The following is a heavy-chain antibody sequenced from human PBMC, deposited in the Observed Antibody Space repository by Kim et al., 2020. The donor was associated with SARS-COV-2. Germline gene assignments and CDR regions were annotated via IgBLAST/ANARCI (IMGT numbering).Heavy chain of an antibody. J-gene: IGHJ4*02. CDR3: TTPRHIYEVNGGY. D-gene: IGHD5-18*01. V-gene: IGHV3-15*05. CDR2: IKSKADGGTA. Sequence: GGSLRLSCSASGITFSSAWMTWVRQAPGKGLEWVGRIKSKADGGTADYAAPVKGRFTISRDDSKNKLYLQMGSLKTEDTAVYYCTTPRHIYEVNGGYWGQGTLVTVSS. CDR1: GITFSSAW.